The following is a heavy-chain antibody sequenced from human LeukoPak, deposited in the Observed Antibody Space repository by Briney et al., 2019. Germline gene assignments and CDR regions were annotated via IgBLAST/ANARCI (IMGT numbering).Heavy chain of an antibody. D-gene: IGHD2-2*01. CDR2: IYYSGST. CDR3: ARVGDIVVVPAAIPFDP. V-gene: IGHV4-30-4*08. J-gene: IGHJ5*02. CDR1: GGSISSGDYY. Sequence: SQTLSLTCTVSGGSISSGDYYWSWIRQPPGKGLEWIGYIYYSGSTYYNPSLKSRVTISVDASKNQFSLKLSSVTAADTAVYYRARVGDIVVVPAAIPFDPWGQGTLVTVSS.